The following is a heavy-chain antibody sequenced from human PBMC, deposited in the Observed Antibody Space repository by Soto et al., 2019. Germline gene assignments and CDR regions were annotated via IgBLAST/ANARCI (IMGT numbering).Heavy chain of an antibody. CDR1: GFTFNDYW. Sequence: EVLLVESGGGLVQPGGSLRLSCAASGFTFNDYWMNWVRQAPGKGLEWVANIKKEGGEKNYADSVLGRFTISRDNTKSSLFLQMNSLGVEDTAVYYCVRGGGGGLFEHWGQGVLVTVSS. D-gene: IGHD2-21*01. CDR2: IKKEGGEK. V-gene: IGHV3-7*01. J-gene: IGHJ4*02. CDR3: VRGGGGGLFEH.